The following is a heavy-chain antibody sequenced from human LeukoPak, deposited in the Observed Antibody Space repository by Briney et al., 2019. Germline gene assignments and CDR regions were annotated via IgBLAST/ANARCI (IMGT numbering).Heavy chain of an antibody. D-gene: IGHD6-19*01. V-gene: IGHV3-30*18. CDR3: AKTDSSGWWNIDY. J-gene: IGHJ4*02. CDR1: GFTFSSYA. Sequence: GGSLRLSCAASGFTFSSYAMSWVRQAPGKGLEWVATISYDGRYKYYADSVKGRFTISRDDPKNTLYLQMNSLRGEDTAVYYCAKTDSSGWWNIDYWGQGTLVTVSS. CDR2: ISYDGRYK.